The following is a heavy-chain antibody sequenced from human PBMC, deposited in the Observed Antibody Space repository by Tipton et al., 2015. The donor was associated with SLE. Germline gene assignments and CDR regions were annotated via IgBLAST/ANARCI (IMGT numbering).Heavy chain of an antibody. J-gene: IGHJ6*03. CDR2: IYYSGST. CDR3: ARASPFYYYMDV. Sequence: TLSLTCTVSGGSISSHYWSWIRQPPGKGLEWIGYIYYSGSTNYNPSLKSRVTISVDTSKNQFSLKVDSVTAADTAVYFCARASPFYYYMDVWGKGTTVTVSS. V-gene: IGHV4-59*08. CDR1: GGSISSHY.